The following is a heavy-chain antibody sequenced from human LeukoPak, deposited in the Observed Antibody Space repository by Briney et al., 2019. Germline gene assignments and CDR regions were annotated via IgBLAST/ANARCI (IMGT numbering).Heavy chain of an antibody. J-gene: IGHJ6*02. Sequence: SETLSLTCAVYGGSFSGYYWSWIRHPPGKGLEWIGEINHSGSTNYNPSLKSRVTISVDTSKNQFSLKLSSVTAADTAVYYCARVQQLVYYYYYGMDVWGQGTTVTVSS. V-gene: IGHV4-34*01. D-gene: IGHD6-13*01. CDR2: INHSGST. CDR1: GGSFSGYY. CDR3: ARVQQLVYYYYYGMDV.